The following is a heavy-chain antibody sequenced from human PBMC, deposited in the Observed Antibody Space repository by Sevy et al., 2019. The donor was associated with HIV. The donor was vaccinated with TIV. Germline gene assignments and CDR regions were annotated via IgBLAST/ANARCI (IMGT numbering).Heavy chain of an antibody. J-gene: IGHJ3*02. D-gene: IGHD3-10*01. CDR3: ARPYGSGSSEAFDI. Sequence: GGSLRLSCAASGFTFNTYTMNWVRQAPGEALEWVSSISSSGNYIYYADSVKGRFTISRDNAKNSLFLQMNNLRAEDTAVYYCARPYGSGSSEAFDIWGQGTMVTVSS. V-gene: IGHV3-21*01. CDR2: ISSSGNYI. CDR1: GFTFNTYT.